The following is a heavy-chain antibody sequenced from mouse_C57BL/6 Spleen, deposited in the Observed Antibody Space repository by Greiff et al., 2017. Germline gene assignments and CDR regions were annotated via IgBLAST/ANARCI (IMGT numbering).Heavy chain of an antibody. Sequence: QVQLQQPGAELVKPGASVKLSCKASGYTFTSYWMQWVKQRPGQGLEWIGEIDPSDSYTNYNQKFKGKATLTVDTSSSTAYMQLSSLTSEDSAVYYCARLWLPDYYAMDDWGQGTSVTVSS. J-gene: IGHJ4*01. CDR3: ARLWLPDYYAMDD. CDR2: IDPSDSYT. CDR1: GYTFTSYW. V-gene: IGHV1-50*01. D-gene: IGHD2-2*01.